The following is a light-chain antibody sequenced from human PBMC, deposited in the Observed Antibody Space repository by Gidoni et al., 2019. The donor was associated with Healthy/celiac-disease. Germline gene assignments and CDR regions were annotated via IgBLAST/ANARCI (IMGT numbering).Light chain of an antibody. CDR1: ALPNQY. CDR3: QSADSSGTYRV. CDR2: KDT. Sequence: SYELTQPPPWSVSPGQTARISCSGDALPNQYAFWYQKQTGQAPVLVIYKDTERPSGTPERFSGSSSGTTVTLTISGVRAEDEADYYCQSADSSGTYRVFGGGTKLTVL. J-gene: IGLJ3*02. V-gene: IGLV3-25*03.